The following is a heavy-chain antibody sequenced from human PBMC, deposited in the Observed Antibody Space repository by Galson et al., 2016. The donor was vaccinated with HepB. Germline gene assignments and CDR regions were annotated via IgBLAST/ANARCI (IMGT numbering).Heavy chain of an antibody. CDR3: AKGVGLYDILTIYYRGI. V-gene: IGHV3-23*01. CDR1: GFTFNTYA. D-gene: IGHD3-9*01. Sequence: SLRLSCAASGFTFNTYAMNWVRQAPGKGLVWVSAISSNGGGTHYSDSVKGRFTISRDNSQNMLYLHMTNLRAGDTAIYYCAKGVGLYDILTIYYRGIRGQGTTVTVSS. J-gene: IGHJ6*02. CDR2: ISSNGGGT.